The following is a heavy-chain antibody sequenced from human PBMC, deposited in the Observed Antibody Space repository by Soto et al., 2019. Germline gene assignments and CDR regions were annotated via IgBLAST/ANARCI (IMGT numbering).Heavy chain of an antibody. V-gene: IGHV5-51*01. CDR1: GNSFNNW. CDR3: ARHRRWGYYGMDV. CDR2: IYPGDSDT. D-gene: IGHD1-26*01. J-gene: IGHJ6*02. Sequence: GESLKISCKGLGNSFNNWIGWVRQMPGKGLEWMGIIYPGDSDTRYSPSFQGQVTISADKSISTAYLQWSSLKASDTAMYYCARHRRWGYYGMDVWGQGTTVTVSS.